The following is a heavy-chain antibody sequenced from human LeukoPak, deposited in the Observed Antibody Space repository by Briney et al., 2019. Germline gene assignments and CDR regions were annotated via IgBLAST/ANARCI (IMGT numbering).Heavy chain of an antibody. D-gene: IGHD3-10*01. CDR1: GFTFSSYA. J-gene: IGHJ4*02. Sequence: PGGSLRLSCAASGFTFSSYAMSWVRQAPGKGLEWVAAIWGSGGSTYYADSVKGRFTISRDNSKNTLYLQMNSLRAEDTAVYYCAKLRDRNGFRVLPPDYWGQGTLVTVSS. CDR3: AKLRDRNGFRVLPPDY. CDR2: IWGSGGST. V-gene: IGHV3-23*01.